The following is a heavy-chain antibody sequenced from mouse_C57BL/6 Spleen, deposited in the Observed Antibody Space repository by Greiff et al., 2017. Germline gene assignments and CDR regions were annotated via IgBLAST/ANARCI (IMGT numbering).Heavy chain of an antibody. V-gene: IGHV1-50*01. CDR1: GYTFTSYW. J-gene: IGHJ1*03. CDR3: ARHYYGSSPDV. Sequence: QVQLQQPGAELVKPGASVKLSCKASGYTFTSYWMQWVKQRPGQGLEWIGEIDPSDSYTNYNQKFKGKATLTVDTSSSTAYMQLSSLTSEDSAVYYCARHYYGSSPDVWGTGTTVTVSS. CDR2: IDPSDSYT. D-gene: IGHD1-1*01.